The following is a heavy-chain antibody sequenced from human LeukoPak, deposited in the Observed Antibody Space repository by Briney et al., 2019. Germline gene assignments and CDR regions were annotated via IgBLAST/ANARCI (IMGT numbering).Heavy chain of an antibody. CDR3: ARKKSGKPHDY. J-gene: IGHJ4*02. Sequence: SETLSLTCTVSGYSISSGYYWGWIRQPPGKGLEWIGSIYHSGSTYYNPSLKSRVTISVDTSKNQFSLKLSSVTAADTAVYYCARKKSGKPHDYWGQGTLVTVSS. D-gene: IGHD1-26*01. V-gene: IGHV4-38-2*02. CDR2: IYHSGST. CDR1: GYSISSGYY.